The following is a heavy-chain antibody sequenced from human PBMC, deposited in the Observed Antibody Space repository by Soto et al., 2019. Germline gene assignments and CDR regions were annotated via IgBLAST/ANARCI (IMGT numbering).Heavy chain of an antibody. D-gene: IGHD2-21*01. CDR3: AREDQIVGSLDY. J-gene: IGHJ4*02. V-gene: IGHV4-59*11. Sequence: PSETLSLTCTVSGASITSHYWSWIRQPPGKGLEWIGHIYYGGSTNYNPSLKSRVTMSADTSKNQFSLKLSSVTAADTAVFYCAREDQIVGSLDYWGQGILVTVSS. CDR2: IYYGGST. CDR1: GASITSHY.